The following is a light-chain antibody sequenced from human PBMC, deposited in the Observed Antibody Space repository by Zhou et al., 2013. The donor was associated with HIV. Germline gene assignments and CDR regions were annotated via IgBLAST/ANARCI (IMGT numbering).Light chain of an antibody. CDR1: QSVSSTY. Sequence: EIVLTQSPGTLSLSPGESATLSCRASQSVSSTYLAWYQQKPGQAPRLLIYDASNRATGIPARFSGSGSGTDFTLTISRLEPEDFAVYYCQQYGSSPPTFGQGPRWKSN. V-gene: IGKV3-20*01. CDR2: DAS. CDR3: QQYGSSPPT. J-gene: IGKJ1*01.